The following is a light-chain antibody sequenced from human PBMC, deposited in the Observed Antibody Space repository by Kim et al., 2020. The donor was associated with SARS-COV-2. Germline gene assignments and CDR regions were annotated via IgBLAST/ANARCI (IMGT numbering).Light chain of an antibody. CDR1: QSISSY. CDR2: AAS. J-gene: IGKJ3*01. CDR3: LQSYSTPFT. Sequence: ASVGDRVTITCRASQSISSYLNWYQQKPGKAPKLLIYAASSLQSGVPSRFSCSGSGTDFTLTISSLQPEDFATYYCLQSYSTPFTFGPGTKVDIK. V-gene: IGKV1-39*01.